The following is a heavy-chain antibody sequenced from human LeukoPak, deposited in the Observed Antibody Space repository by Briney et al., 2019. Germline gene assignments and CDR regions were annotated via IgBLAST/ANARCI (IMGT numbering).Heavy chain of an antibody. V-gene: IGHV1-69*01. CDR3: AARPYSSSWYDPYYFDY. CDR2: IIPIFGTA. Sequence: ASVTVSCKASGGTFSSYAISWVRQAPGQGLEWMGGIIPIFGTANYAQKFQGRVTITADESTSTAYMELSSLRSEDTAVYYCAARPYSSSWYDPYYFDYWGQGTLVTASS. J-gene: IGHJ4*02. D-gene: IGHD6-13*01. CDR1: GGTFSSYA.